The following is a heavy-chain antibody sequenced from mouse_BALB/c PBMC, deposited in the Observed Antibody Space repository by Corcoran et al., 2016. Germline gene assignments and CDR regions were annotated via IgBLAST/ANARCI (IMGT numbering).Heavy chain of an antibody. V-gene: IGHV9-1*02. J-gene: IGHJ1*01. CDR1: GYTFTNYG. CDR3: ARDLLRLRKYFDV. CDR2: INTYTGEP. Sequence: QIQLVQSGPELKKPGETVKISCKASGYTFTNYGMNWVKQAPGKGLKWVGWINTYTGEPTYADDFKGRFAFSVETSASTAYLQINNLKNEDMATYFCARDLLRLRKYFDVWGAGTTVTVSS. D-gene: IGHD1-2*01.